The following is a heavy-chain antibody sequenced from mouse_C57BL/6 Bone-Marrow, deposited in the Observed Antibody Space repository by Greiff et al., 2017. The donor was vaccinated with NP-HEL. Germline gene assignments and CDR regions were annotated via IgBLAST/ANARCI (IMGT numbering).Heavy chain of an antibody. V-gene: IGHV1-81*01. D-gene: IGHD1-1*01. Sequence: QVQLQQSGAELARPGASVKLSCKASGYTFTSYGISWVKQRTGQGLEWIGEIYPRSGNTYYNEKFKGKATLTADKSSSTAYMKLRSLTSEDSAVYFCARRFTTVVATRAWFAYWGQGTLVTVSA. CDR1: GYTFTSYG. J-gene: IGHJ3*01. CDR3: ARRFTTVVATRAWFAY. CDR2: IYPRSGNT.